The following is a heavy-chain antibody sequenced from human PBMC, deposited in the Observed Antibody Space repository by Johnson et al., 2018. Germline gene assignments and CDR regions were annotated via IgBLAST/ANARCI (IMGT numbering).Heavy chain of an antibody. CDR1: GGTFSSYA. CDR3: ARDPSRDLYYDYGMDV. V-gene: IGHV1-69*01. J-gene: IGHJ6*02. CDR2: IIPIFGTA. Sequence: VQLVETGAEVKKPGSSVKVSCKASGGTFSSYAISWVRQAPGQGLEWMGGIIPIFGTANYAQKFQGRDMITADESTSTAYMELSSLRSEDKAVYYCARDPSRDLYYDYGMDVWGQGTTVTVSS.